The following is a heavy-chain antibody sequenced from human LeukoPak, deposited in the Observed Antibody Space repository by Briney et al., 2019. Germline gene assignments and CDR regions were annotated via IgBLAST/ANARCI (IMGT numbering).Heavy chain of an antibody. V-gene: IGHV3-11*04. J-gene: IGHJ4*02. Sequence: GGSLRLSCAASGFTFSDYYMSWIRQAPGKGLEWVSYISSSGSTIYYADSVKGRFTISRDNAKNSLYLQMNSLRAEDAAVYYCAKQTSLRFLDPPFDYWGQGTLVTVSS. D-gene: IGHD3-3*01. CDR1: GFTFSDYY. CDR2: ISSSGSTI. CDR3: AKQTSLRFLDPPFDY.